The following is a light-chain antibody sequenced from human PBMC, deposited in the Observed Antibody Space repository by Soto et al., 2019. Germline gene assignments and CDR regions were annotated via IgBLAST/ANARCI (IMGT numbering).Light chain of an antibody. CDR1: QGIRTD. J-gene: IGKJ1*01. Sequence: DIQMTQFPSSLSASVGDRVTITCRASQGIRTDLAWYQQQPGKAPKRLIYAASSLQSGVPSRFSGSGSGTEFTRAISSLQPEDFATFYCLQHSTYPLTFGQGTKVEIK. CDR3: LQHSTYPLT. CDR2: AAS. V-gene: IGKV1-17*01.